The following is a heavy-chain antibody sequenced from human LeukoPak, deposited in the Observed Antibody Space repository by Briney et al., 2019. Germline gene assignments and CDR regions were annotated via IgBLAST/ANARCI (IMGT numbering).Heavy chain of an antibody. V-gene: IGHV3-53*01. Sequence: GGSLRLSCAASGFTVSSNYMSWVRQAPGKGLEWVSVIYSGGSTYYADSVKGRFTISRDNPKNTLYLQMNSLRAEDTAVYYCARDRTGYSSGWYLYWGQGTLVTVSS. CDR2: IYSGGST. J-gene: IGHJ4*02. CDR1: GFTVSSNY. D-gene: IGHD6-19*01. CDR3: ARDRTGYSSGWYLY.